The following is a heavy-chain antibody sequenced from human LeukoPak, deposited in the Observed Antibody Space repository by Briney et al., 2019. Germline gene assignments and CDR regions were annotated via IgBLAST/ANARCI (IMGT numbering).Heavy chain of an antibody. CDR1: GFTFSSYW. CDR3: ARDHRTWRGYYYYGMDV. J-gene: IGHJ6*02. D-gene: IGHD1-14*01. CDR2: IKQDGSEK. V-gene: IGHV3-7*05. Sequence: PGGSLRLSCAASGFTFSSYWMSWVRQAPGKGLEWVANIKQDGSEKYYVDSVKGRFTISRDNAKNSLYLQINSLRAEDTAVYYCARDHRTWRGYYYYGMDVWGQGTTVTVSS.